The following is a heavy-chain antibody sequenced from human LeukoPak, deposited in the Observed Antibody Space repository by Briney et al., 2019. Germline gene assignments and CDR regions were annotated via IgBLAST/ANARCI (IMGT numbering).Heavy chain of an antibody. CDR1: GYSISNGFY. J-gene: IGHJ4*02. V-gene: IGHV4-38-2*02. D-gene: IGHD2-15*01. Sequence: SETLSLTCTVSGYSISNGFYWAWIRQPLGKGLEWIGSVYHTGSTYSNPSLKSRVTISVDTSKNQFSLSLTSVTAADTAVYYCARVAGVEVAPATSYWGQGTLVTVSS. CDR3: ARVAGVEVAPATSY. CDR2: VYHTGST.